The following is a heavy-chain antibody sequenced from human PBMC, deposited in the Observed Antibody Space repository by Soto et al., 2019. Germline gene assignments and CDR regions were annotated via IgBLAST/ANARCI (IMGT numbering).Heavy chain of an antibody. J-gene: IGHJ4*02. CDR1: GGSITSSNW. V-gene: IGHV4-4*03. D-gene: IGHD1-1*01. CDR3: ARLSDRTYFDY. CDR2: LYHSGST. Sequence: PPGTLSLTCAFSGGSITSSNWWSWVRQAPGKGREGIGGLYHSGSTNYNPSLKSRGTRSVDKYKNQFSRKRRSVTAADTAVHYCARLSDRTYFDYWGQGTLVTVSS.